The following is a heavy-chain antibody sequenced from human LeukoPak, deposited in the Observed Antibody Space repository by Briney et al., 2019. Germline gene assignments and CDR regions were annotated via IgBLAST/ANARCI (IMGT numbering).Heavy chain of an antibody. CDR3: ARRGYNFGYYYYYYMDV. D-gene: IGHD1-1*01. J-gene: IGHJ6*03. CDR1: GFNFSNYW. CDR2: IKKDGSDK. Sequence: PGGSLRPSCAASGFNFSNYWMTWVRQAPGKGLEWVTNIKKDGSDKDYVDSVKGRFTVSRDNAKNTMSLQMTSLRADDTAIYFCARRGYNFGYYYYYYMDVWGKGTTVTVSS. V-gene: IGHV3-7*03.